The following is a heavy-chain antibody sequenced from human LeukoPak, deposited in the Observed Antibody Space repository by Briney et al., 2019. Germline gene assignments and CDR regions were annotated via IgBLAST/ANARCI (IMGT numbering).Heavy chain of an antibody. D-gene: IGHD3-10*01. CDR2: ISSSGSTK. Sequence: PGGSLRLSCAASGFTFSDYYMSWIRQAPGKGLEWVSYISSSGSTKYYADSVKGRFTISRDNAKNSLYLQMNSLRAEDTAVYYCAKDRRYYGSGSYYKTKYYFDYWGQGTLVTVSS. CDR1: GFTFSDYY. V-gene: IGHV3-11*01. CDR3: AKDRRYYGSGSYYKTKYYFDY. J-gene: IGHJ4*02.